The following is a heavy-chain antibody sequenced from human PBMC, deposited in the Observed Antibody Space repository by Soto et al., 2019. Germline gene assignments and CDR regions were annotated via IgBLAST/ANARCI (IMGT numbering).Heavy chain of an antibody. J-gene: IGHJ4*02. D-gene: IGHD5-18*01. CDR3: AGPGYDSQDF. Sequence: GGSLRLSCAASGLIFSRYAMSWVRQAPGKGLEWVSGISGSGSNTDYADSVKGRFSASRDNSNNRLYLQLNNLRVEDTAVYYCAGPGYDSQDFWGQGTLVTVSS. V-gene: IGHV3-23*01. CDR2: ISGSGSNT. CDR1: GLIFSRYA.